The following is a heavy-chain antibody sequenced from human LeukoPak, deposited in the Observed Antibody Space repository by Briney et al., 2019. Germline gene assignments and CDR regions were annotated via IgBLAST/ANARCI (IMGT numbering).Heavy chain of an antibody. V-gene: IGHV4-59*01. J-gene: IGHJ5*02. CDR3: ARGGGYYSSDDWFDP. CDR2: IYYSGTT. Sequence: PSETLSLTCTVSGGSISIYYWSWLRQPPGKGLEWIGYIYYSGTTNYNPSLKSRVTISIDTSKNQFSLKLSSLTAADTAVYYCARGGGYYSSDDWFDPWGQGTLVTVSS. D-gene: IGHD3-22*01. CDR1: GGSISIYY.